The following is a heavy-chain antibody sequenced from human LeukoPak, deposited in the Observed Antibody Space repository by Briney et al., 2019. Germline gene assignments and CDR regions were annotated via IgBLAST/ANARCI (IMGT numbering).Heavy chain of an antibody. D-gene: IGHD3-10*01. Sequence: GESLKISCKGSGYSFTNYWIGWVRQMPGKGLEWMGIIYPGDSDTRYSPSFQGQVTISADKSISTAYLQWSSLKASDTAMYYCAASTYGSGSYVGFDSWGQGTLVTVS. J-gene: IGHJ4*02. CDR2: IYPGDSDT. V-gene: IGHV5-51*01. CDR3: AASTYGSGSYVGFDS. CDR1: GYSFTNYW.